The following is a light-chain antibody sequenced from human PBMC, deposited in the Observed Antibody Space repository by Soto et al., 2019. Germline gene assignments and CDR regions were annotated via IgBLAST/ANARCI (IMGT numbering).Light chain of an antibody. J-gene: IGKJ1*01. CDR2: AAT. CDR3: QHSYTTPLT. V-gene: IGKV1-39*01. Sequence: EIPMTQSPSSCSASVGDRVTITSLASQSSRSRRTWYQQKPGKARNLLIDAATKLESRVPSRCSGGGSGTDFTLTVSSLQPEDLATYYWQHSYTTPLTFGQGTKVDIK. CDR1: QSSRSR.